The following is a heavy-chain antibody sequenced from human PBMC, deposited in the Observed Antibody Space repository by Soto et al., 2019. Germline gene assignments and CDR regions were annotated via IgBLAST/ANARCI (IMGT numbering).Heavy chain of an antibody. CDR2: INPSGGST. CDR3: ARDRFEWPFDY. CDR1: GYTFTSYA. D-gene: IGHD3-9*01. Sequence: ASVKVSCKASGYTFTSYAMHWVRQAPGQRLEWMGWINPSGGSTSYAQKFQGRVTMTRDTSTSTVYMELSSLRSEDTAVYYCARDRFEWPFDYWGQGTLVTVSS. V-gene: IGHV1-46*01. J-gene: IGHJ4*02.